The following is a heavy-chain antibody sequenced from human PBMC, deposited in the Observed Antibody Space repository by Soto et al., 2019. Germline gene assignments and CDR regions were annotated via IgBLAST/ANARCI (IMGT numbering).Heavy chain of an antibody. CDR1: GFTFSSYW. J-gene: IGHJ1*01. Sequence: GGSLRLSCAASGFTFSSYWMSWVRQAPGKGLEWVANIKQDGSEKYYVDSVKGRFTISRDNAKNSLYLQMNSLRAEGTAVYYCARAGASESSGYYYSADFQHWGQGTLVTVSS. CDR3: ARAGASESSGYYYSADFQH. V-gene: IGHV3-7*05. D-gene: IGHD3-22*01. CDR2: IKQDGSEK.